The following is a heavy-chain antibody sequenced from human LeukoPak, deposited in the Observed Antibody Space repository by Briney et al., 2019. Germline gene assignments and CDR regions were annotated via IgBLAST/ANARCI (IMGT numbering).Heavy chain of an antibody. V-gene: IGHV3-30-3*01. CDR3: ARAPFYSGLDL. Sequence: GRSLRLSCAASGFTFSSYAMHWVRQAPGKGLEWVAMISYDGTNKYYADSVKGRFTISRGNSQNTLYLQMNSLRAEDTAVYYCARAPFYSGLDLWGQGTLVTVSS. CDR2: ISYDGTNK. D-gene: IGHD1-26*01. CDR1: GFTFSSYA. J-gene: IGHJ5*02.